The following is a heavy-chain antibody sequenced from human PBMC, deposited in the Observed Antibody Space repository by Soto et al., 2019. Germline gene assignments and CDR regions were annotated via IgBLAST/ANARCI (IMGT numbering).Heavy chain of an antibody. CDR3: SKSFSIAARPNWFDP. CDR1: GFTFSSYA. D-gene: IGHD6-6*01. J-gene: IGHJ5*02. Sequence: GGSLRLSCAASGFTFSSYAMSWVRQAPGKGLEWVSAISGSGGSTYYADSVKGRFTISRDNSKNTLYLQMNSLRAEDTAVYYCSKSFSIAARPNWFDPWGQGTLVTVSS. V-gene: IGHV3-23*01. CDR2: ISGSGGST.